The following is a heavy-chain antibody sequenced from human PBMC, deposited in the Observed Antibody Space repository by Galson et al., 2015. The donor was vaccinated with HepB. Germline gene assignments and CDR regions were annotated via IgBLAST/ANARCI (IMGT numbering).Heavy chain of an antibody. CDR2: ISGDSRYI. CDR3: ATSPGDHWSGHNYYFDY. Sequence: SLRLSCAASGFTFSGYSMNWVRQAPGKGLEWVSSISGDSRYIYYADSVKGRFTMSRDNAKNSVFLQMNSLRAEDTAVYYCATSPGDHWSGHNYYFDYWGQGTLVTVSS. J-gene: IGHJ4*02. V-gene: IGHV3-21*01. CDR1: GFTFSGYS. D-gene: IGHD3-3*01.